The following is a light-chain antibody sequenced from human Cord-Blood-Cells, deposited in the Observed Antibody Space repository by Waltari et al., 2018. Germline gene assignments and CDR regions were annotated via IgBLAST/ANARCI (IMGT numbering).Light chain of an antibody. CDR3: CSYAGSYNNYV. CDR2: YVS. J-gene: IGLJ1*01. Sequence: QSALTQPRSVSGSPGQSVTISCTGTSSDVGGYNYVPWYQQHPSKAPKLTVYYVSKRPSGVPDRFSGAKSGITASLTISGLQAEDEADYYCCSYAGSYNNYVFGTGTKVTVL. V-gene: IGLV2-11*01. CDR1: SSDVGGYNY.